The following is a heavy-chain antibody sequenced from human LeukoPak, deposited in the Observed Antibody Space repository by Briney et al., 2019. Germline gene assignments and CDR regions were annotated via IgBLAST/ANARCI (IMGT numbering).Heavy chain of an antibody. J-gene: IGHJ4*02. CDR3: AKDLRIQLWAYYFDY. CDR2: ISNSGGST. V-gene: IGHV3-23*01. CDR1: GFTFSSYA. D-gene: IGHD5-18*01. Sequence: SGGSLRLSCAASGFTFSSYAMTWVRQAPGKGLEWVSTISNSGGSTYYADSVKGRFTIPRDNSKNTLYLHMNSLRDEDTAVYYCAKDLRIQLWAYYFDYWGQGTLVTVSS.